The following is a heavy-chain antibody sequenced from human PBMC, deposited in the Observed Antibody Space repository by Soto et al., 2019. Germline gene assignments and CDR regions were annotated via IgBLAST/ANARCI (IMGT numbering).Heavy chain of an antibody. Sequence: SETLSLTCTVSGGSISSSSYYWGWIRQPPGRGLEWIGSIYYSGSTYYNPSLKSRVTISVDTSKNQFPLKLSSVTAADTAVYYCARLYVDTARFFDYWGQGTLVTVSS. CDR3: ARLYVDTARFFDY. J-gene: IGHJ4*02. D-gene: IGHD5-18*01. CDR2: IYYSGST. CDR1: GGSISSSSYY. V-gene: IGHV4-39*01.